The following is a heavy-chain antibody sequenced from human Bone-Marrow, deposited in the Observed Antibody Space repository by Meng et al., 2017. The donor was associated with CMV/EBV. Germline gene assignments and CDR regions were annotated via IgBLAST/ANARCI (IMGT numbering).Heavy chain of an antibody. D-gene: IGHD2-2*01. J-gene: IGHJ6*02. V-gene: IGHV1-69*05. CDR3: ARGNIVVVPAAVYYYYYGMDV. CDR2: IIPIFGTA. Sequence: SVKVSCKASGYTFTSYGISWVRQAPGQGLEWMGGIIPIFGTANYAQKFQGRVTITTDESTSTAYMELSSLRSEDTAVYYCARGNIVVVPAAVYYYYYGMDVWGQGTTVTVSS. CDR1: GYTFTSYG.